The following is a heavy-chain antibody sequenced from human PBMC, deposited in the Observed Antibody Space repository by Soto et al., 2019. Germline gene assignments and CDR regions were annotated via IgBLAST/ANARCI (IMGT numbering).Heavy chain of an antibody. CDR2: ISGSGGST. Sequence: EVHLLESGGGLVQPGGSLRLSCAASGFTFRNYAMSWVRQAPGKGLEWVSTISGSGGSTFYADSVKGRFTISRDNSRNTLYLQMTSLRAEDTAIYFCARGDDILTGPVFDYWGQGTLVTVSS. D-gene: IGHD3-9*01. V-gene: IGHV3-23*01. CDR1: GFTFRNYA. J-gene: IGHJ4*02. CDR3: ARGDDILTGPVFDY.